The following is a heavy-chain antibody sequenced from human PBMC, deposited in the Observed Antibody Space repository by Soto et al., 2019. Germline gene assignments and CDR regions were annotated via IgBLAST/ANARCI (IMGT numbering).Heavy chain of an antibody. V-gene: IGHV3-30-3*01. CDR2: ISYDGSNK. J-gene: IGHJ6*02. Sequence: GGSLRLSCAASGFTFSSYAMHWVRQAPGKGLEWVAVISYDGSNKYYADSVKGRFTISRDNSKNTLYLQMNSLRAEDTAVYYCAREGCSGGSCYSDHYYYYGMDVWGQGTTVTVS. D-gene: IGHD2-15*01. CDR3: AREGCSGGSCYSDHYYYYGMDV. CDR1: GFTFSSYA.